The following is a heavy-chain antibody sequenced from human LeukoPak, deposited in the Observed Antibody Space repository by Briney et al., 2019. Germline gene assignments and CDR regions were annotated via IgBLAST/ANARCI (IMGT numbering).Heavy chain of an antibody. Sequence: PSETLSLTCTVSGGSISSSSYYWGCIRQPPGKGLECIGSIYYSGSTYYNPSLKSRVTISVDTSKNQFSLKLSSVTAADTAVYYCASIVGATGENYFDYWGQGTLVTVSS. CDR2: IYYSGST. V-gene: IGHV4-39*07. CDR3: ASIVGATGENYFDY. D-gene: IGHD1-26*01. J-gene: IGHJ4*02. CDR1: GGSISSSSYY.